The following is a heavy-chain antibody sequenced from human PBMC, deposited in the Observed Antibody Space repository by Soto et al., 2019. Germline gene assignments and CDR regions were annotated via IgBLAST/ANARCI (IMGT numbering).Heavy chain of an antibody. D-gene: IGHD2-2*01. CDR3: ARGEEWDIVVVPAAAVIDY. J-gene: IGHJ4*02. CDR1: GFTFGSYW. Sequence: GGSLRLSCAASGFTFGSYWLHWVRQAPGKGLVWVSRINSDGSSTSYADSVKGRFTISRDNAKNTLYLQMNSLRAEDTAVYYCARGEEWDIVVVPAAAVIDYWGQGTLVTVSS. CDR2: INSDGSST. V-gene: IGHV3-74*01.